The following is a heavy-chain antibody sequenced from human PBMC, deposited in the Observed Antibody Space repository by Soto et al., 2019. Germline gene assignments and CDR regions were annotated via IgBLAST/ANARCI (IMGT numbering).Heavy chain of an antibody. Sequence: QVQLVESGGGVVQPGRSLRLSCAASGFTFSSYAMHWVRQAPGKGLEWVAVISYDGSNKYYADSVKGRFTISRDNSKNTLYLQINSLRAEDTAVYYCARDQITIFGVVYYYYGMDVWGQGTTVTVSS. CDR3: ARDQITIFGVVYYYYGMDV. V-gene: IGHV3-30-3*01. J-gene: IGHJ6*02. CDR2: ISYDGSNK. D-gene: IGHD3-3*01. CDR1: GFTFSSYA.